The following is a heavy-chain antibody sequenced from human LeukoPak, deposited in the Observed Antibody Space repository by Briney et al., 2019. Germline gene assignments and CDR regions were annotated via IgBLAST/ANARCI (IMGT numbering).Heavy chain of an antibody. CDR1: GYTFTGYY. D-gene: IGHD3-10*01. CDR2: INPNSGGT. J-gene: IGHJ4*02. V-gene: IGHV1-2*02. Sequence: ASVKVSCKASGYTFTGYYMHWVRQAPGQGLEWMGWINPNSGGTNYAQKFQGRVTMTRDTSISTAYMELSRLRSDDTAVYYCARLSYGSGSYSAYWGQGTLVTVSS. CDR3: ARLSYGSGSYSAY.